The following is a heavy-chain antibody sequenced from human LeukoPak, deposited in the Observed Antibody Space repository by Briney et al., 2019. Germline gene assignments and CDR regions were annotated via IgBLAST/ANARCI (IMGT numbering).Heavy chain of an antibody. J-gene: IGHJ4*02. CDR3: ARGAAATGVFDY. V-gene: IGHV4-39*07. Sequence: WIRQPPGKGLEWIGSIYYSGSTYYNPSLKSRVTISVDTSKNQFSLKLSSVTAADTAVYYCARGAAATGVFDYWGQGTLVTVSS. CDR2: IYYSGST. D-gene: IGHD6-13*01.